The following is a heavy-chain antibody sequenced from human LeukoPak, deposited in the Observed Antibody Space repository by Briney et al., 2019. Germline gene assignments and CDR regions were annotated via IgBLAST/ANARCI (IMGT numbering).Heavy chain of an antibody. CDR2: IYTSGST. J-gene: IGHJ6*03. D-gene: IGHD3-22*01. V-gene: IGHV4-61*02. Sequence: SSQTLSLTCTVSGGSISSGSYYWSWIRQPAGKGLEWIGRIYTSGSTNYNPSLKSRVTISVDTSKNQFSLKLSSVTAADTAVYYCARERGGDSSGYYYDYYYYYMDVWGKGTTVTISS. CDR3: ARERGGDSSGYYYDYYYYYMDV. CDR1: GGSISSGSYY.